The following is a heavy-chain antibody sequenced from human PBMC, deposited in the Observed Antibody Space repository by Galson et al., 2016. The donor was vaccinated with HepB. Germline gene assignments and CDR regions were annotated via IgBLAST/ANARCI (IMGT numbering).Heavy chain of an antibody. V-gene: IGHV4-4*02. D-gene: IGHD6-13*01. CDR2: IYHSGSS. J-gene: IGHJ4*02. Sequence: SETLSLTCAVSGGSISSSNWWRWVRQPPGKGLEWIGDIYHSGSSNYNPSLKSRVTITVDKANNQVSLKLNSVTASDTAVYYCARGVAAAGHFDYWGQGTLVTVSS. CDR1: GGSISSSNW. CDR3: ARGVAAAGHFDY.